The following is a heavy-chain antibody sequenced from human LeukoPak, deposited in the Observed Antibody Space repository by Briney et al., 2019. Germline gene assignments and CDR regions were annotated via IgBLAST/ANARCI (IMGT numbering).Heavy chain of an antibody. CDR3: ARGFGSSCYDY. Sequence: GGSLRLSCVASGFTFSSYAMNWVRQAPGKGLEWVSVISGSGDSTYYADSVKGRFTISRDSSKNSLYLQMNSLRAEDTAVYYCARGFGSSCYDYWGQGTLVTVSS. J-gene: IGHJ4*02. CDR2: ISGSGDST. D-gene: IGHD6-13*01. CDR1: GFTFSSYA. V-gene: IGHV3-23*01.